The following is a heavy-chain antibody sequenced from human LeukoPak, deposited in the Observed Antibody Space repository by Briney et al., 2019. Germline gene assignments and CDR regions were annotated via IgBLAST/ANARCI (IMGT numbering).Heavy chain of an antibody. Sequence: KPSEALSLTCTVSGGSISSYYWSWSRQPAGEGLEWMGRIYSSGSTNYNPSLKRRVTMSVHTSDDQFSLKLRCGTAADAAVYYCARGKYHLLFLHFDLGGRGPGDTVS. V-gene: IGHV4-4*07. CDR2: IYSSGST. CDR3: ARGKYHLLFLHFDL. D-gene: IGHD2-2*01. CDR1: GGSISSYY. J-gene: IGHJ2*01.